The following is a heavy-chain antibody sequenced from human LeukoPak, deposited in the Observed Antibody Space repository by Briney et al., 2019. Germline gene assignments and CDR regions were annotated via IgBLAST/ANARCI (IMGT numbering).Heavy chain of an antibody. CDR3: AKDDRGYCSGGSCYPDY. D-gene: IGHD2-15*01. CDR2: ILYDGSCK. J-gene: IGHJ4*02. V-gene: IGHV3-30*18. CDR1: GFTFSNYG. Sequence: PGGSLRLSCAASGFTFSNYGMHWVRQAPGKGLEWVATILYDGSCKYYADSVKGRFTISRDNSKNTLYLQMNSLRAEDTAVYYCAKDDRGYCSGGSCYPDYWGQGTLVTVST.